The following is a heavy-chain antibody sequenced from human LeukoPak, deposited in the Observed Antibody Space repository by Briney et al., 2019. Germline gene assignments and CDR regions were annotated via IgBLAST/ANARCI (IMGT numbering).Heavy chain of an antibody. D-gene: IGHD5-18*01. V-gene: IGHV5-51*01. Sequence: GESLKISCEGSGYSFASYWIGWARQMPGKGLELMAIIFPGNSQTVYSPSFQGQVTISAVQSISTAYLQWSGLKASDTAMYYCVRHNNYALDYWGQGALVTVSS. CDR1: GYSFASYW. J-gene: IGHJ4*02. CDR2: IFPGNSQT. CDR3: VRHNNYALDY.